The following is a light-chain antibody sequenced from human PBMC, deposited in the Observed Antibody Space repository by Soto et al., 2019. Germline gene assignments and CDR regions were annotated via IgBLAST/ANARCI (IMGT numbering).Light chain of an antibody. CDR2: DVS. V-gene: IGLV2-14*03. CDR1: SNDVNGYNY. CDR3: SSYTTSNTRQIV. Sequence: QSVLTQPDSVSGSPGQSITISCTGTSNDVNGYNYVSWYQHHPGKAPKLMIFDVSNRPSGVSNRFSGSKSGNTASLTISGLQPEDEADYYCSSYTTSNTRQIVFGTGTKVTVL. J-gene: IGLJ1*01.